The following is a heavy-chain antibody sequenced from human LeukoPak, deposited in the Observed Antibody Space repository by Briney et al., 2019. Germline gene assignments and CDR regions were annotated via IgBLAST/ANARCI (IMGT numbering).Heavy chain of an antibody. J-gene: IGHJ3*02. CDR2: ISGSGGST. CDR1: GFTFSSYA. V-gene: IGHV3-23*01. CDR3: AKEAYCGGDCYSGLDAFDI. Sequence: GGSLRLSCAASGFTFSSYAMSWVRQAPGKGLEWVSAISGSGGSTYYADSVKGRFTISRDNSKNTLYLQMNSLRAEDTAVYYCAKEAYCGGDCYSGLDAFDIWGQGTMVTVSS. D-gene: IGHD2-21*01.